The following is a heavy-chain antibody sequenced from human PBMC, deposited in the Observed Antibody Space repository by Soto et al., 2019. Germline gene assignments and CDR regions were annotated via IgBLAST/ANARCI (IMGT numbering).Heavy chain of an antibody. CDR1: GDTFSFYT. J-gene: IGHJ4*02. Sequence: QVQLVQSGAEVKKPGSSVKVSCKASGDTFSFYTINWVRQAPGLGLEWMGRIVPMLGMSNYALKFQGRVTMTADKSTSTAYMALGSLRSEDTAMYYCAPSYGSGSRAFDYWGQGALVTVSS. CDR2: IVPMLGMS. D-gene: IGHD3-10*01. V-gene: IGHV1-69*02. CDR3: APSYGSGSRAFDY.